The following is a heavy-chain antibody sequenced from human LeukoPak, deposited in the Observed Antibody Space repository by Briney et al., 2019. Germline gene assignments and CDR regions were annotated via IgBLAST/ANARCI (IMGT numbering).Heavy chain of an antibody. CDR2: IWYDGSNK. V-gene: IGHV3-33*01. Sequence: GSLRLSCAASGFTFSSYGMHWVRQAPGKGLEGVAGIWYDGSNKYYADSVKGRFTISRDNSKNTLYLQMNSLRAEDTAVYYCARDERNCGGDCYPWSFDYWGQGTLVTVSS. CDR1: GFTFSSYG. CDR3: ARDERNCGGDCYPWSFDY. D-gene: IGHD2-21*02. J-gene: IGHJ4*02.